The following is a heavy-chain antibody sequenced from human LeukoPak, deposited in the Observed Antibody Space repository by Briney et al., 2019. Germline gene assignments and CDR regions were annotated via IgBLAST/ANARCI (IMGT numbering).Heavy chain of an antibody. V-gene: IGHV1-2*02. Sequence: ASVKVPCKASGYTFTGYYMHWVRQAPGQGLEWMGWINPHTGGTNYAQKFQGRVTMTRDTSISTAYMELGGLTSDDTAVYYCARPYCSGGSCHDCFDYWGQGTLVTVSS. CDR2: INPHTGGT. J-gene: IGHJ4*02. D-gene: IGHD2-15*01. CDR3: ARPYCSGGSCHDCFDY. CDR1: GYTFTGYY.